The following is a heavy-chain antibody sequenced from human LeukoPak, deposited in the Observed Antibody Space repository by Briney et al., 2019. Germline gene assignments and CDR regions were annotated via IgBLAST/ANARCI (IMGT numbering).Heavy chain of an antibody. CDR3: ARAGTIFGVGPDAFDI. CDR1: GGSISSYY. D-gene: IGHD3-3*01. V-gene: IGHV4-4*07. CDR2: IYTSGST. Sequence: SETLSLTCTVSGGSISSYYWSWIRQPAGKGLEWIGRIYTSGSTNYNPSLKSRVTMSVDTSKNQFSLKLTSVTAADTAVYYCARAGTIFGVGPDAFDIWGQGTMVTVSS. J-gene: IGHJ3*02.